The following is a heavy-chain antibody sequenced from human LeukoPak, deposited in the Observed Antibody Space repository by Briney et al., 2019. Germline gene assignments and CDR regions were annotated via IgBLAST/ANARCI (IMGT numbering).Heavy chain of an antibody. CDR3: ARRLGIGAAGTQIDH. V-gene: IGHV4-39*01. D-gene: IGHD6-13*01. CDR1: GGTISSSSFH. J-gene: IGHJ5*02. Sequence: KASETLSLTCTVSGGTISSSSFHWGWIRQPPGKGLEWIGNIYYSGSTYYNPSLKSRVTISVDTSKNLFSLKLTSVTAADTAMYYCARRLGIGAAGTQIDHWGQGTLVIVSS. CDR2: IYYSGST.